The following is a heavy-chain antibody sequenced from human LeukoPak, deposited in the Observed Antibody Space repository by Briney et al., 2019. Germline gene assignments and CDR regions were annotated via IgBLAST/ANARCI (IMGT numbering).Heavy chain of an antibody. CDR2: IIPIFGTA. D-gene: IGHD1-1*01. CDR3: VRDLQFGTTGRGWFDP. Sequence: SVTVSCKASGGTFSSYAISWVRQAPGQGLEWMGGIIPIFGTANYAQKFQGRVTITADESTSTAYMELSSLRSEDTAVYYCVRDLQFGTTGRGWFDPWGQGTLVTVSS. V-gene: IGHV1-69*13. CDR1: GGTFSSYA. J-gene: IGHJ5*02.